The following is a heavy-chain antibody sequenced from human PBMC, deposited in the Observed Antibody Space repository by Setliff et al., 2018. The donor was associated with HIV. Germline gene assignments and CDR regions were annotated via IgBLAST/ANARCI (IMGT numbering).Heavy chain of an antibody. V-gene: IGHV4-59*08. CDR3: GRQRGGRVTIFGVSGGWFDP. Sequence: PSETLSLTCTVSDVSISAQYWRWIRQPPGQGLEWIGDIFYTGSTNYNPSLKSRVTISIDMSKNPFPRKLSSVTAADTAVYYWGRQRGGRVTIFGVSGGWFDPWGQGTLVTVSS. J-gene: IGHJ5*02. CDR2: IFYTGST. D-gene: IGHD3-3*01. CDR1: DVSISAQY.